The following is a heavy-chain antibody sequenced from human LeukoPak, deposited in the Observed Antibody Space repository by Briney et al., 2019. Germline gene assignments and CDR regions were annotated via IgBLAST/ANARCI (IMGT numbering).Heavy chain of an antibody. CDR1: GFTFSSYA. J-gene: IGHJ5*02. Sequence: PGGSLRLSCAASGFTFSSYAMSWVRQAPGKGLEWVSAISGGGGSTYYADSVKGRFTISRDNSKNTLYLQMNSLRAEDTAVYYCAPAFNGGLLSPIAAWGQGTLVTVSS. CDR3: APAFNGGLLSPIAA. V-gene: IGHV3-23*01. D-gene: IGHD7-27*01. CDR2: ISGGGGST.